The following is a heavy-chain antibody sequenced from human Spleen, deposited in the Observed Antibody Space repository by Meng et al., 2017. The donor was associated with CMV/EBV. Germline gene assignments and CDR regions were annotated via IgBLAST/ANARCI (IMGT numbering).Heavy chain of an antibody. CDR3: AKDGSYYGSGSYYYFDY. V-gene: IGHV3-33*06. CDR1: GFTFSSYG. Sequence: GESLKISYAASGFTFSSYGMHWVRQAPGKGLEWVAVIWYDGSNKYYADSVKGRFTISRDNSKNTLYLQMNSLRAEDTAVYYCAKDGSYYGSGSYYYFDYWGQGTLVTVSS. J-gene: IGHJ4*02. CDR2: IWYDGSNK. D-gene: IGHD3-10*01.